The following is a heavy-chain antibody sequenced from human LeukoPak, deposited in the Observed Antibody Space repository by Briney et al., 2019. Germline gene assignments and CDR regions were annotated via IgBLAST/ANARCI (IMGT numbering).Heavy chain of an antibody. CDR2: IWSDGSVK. CDR3: ATLTAGGRDS. V-gene: IGHV3-33*01. J-gene: IGHJ4*02. D-gene: IGHD6-13*01. Sequence: GGSLRLSCAASGFTFSSYGMHWVRQAPGKGLEWLAVIWSDGSVKRYADSVKGRFTISRDNSKNTLFLQMNSLRAGDTAVYYCATLTAGGRDSWGQGTLVTVSS. CDR1: GFTFSSYG.